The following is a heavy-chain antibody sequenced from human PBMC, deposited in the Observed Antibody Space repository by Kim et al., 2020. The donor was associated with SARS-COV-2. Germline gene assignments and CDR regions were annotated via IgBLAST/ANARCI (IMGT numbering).Heavy chain of an antibody. Sequence: GGSLRLSCAASGFTFSSYAMSWVRQAPGKGLEWVSAISGSGGSTYYADSVKGRFTISRDNSKNTLYLQMNSLRAEDTAVYYCAKDQSITMVRGGRGAFDIWGQGTMVTVSS. D-gene: IGHD3-10*01. CDR1: GFTFSSYA. CDR3: AKDQSITMVRGGRGAFDI. V-gene: IGHV3-23*01. J-gene: IGHJ3*02. CDR2: ISGSGGST.